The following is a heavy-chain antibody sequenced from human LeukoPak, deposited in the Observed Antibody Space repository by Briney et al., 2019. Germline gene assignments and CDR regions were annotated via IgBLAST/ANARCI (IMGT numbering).Heavy chain of an antibody. Sequence: GASVKVSCKASGYTFTSYYMHWVRQAPGQGLEWMGIINPSGGSTSYAQKFQGRVTMTRDTSTSTVYMELSSLRSEDTAVYYCARVLTYYDILTGYSTCYFDYWGQGTLVTVSS. CDR1: GYTFTSYY. CDR2: INPSGGST. CDR3: ARVLTYYDILTGYSTCYFDY. V-gene: IGHV1-46*01. D-gene: IGHD3-9*01. J-gene: IGHJ4*02.